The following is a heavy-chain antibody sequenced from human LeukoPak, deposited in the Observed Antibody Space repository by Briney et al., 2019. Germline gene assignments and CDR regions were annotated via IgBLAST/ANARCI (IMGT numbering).Heavy chain of an antibody. CDR2: IYYSGST. CDR3: ARDRRYSYGYDY. CDR1: GGSISSYY. D-gene: IGHD5-18*01. V-gene: IGHV4-59*01. J-gene: IGHJ4*02. Sequence: ASETLSLTCTVSGGSISSYYWSWIRQPPGKGLEWIGNIYYSGSTNYNPSLKSRVTISVDTSKNQFSLKLSSVTAADTAVYYCARDRRYSYGYDYWGQGTLVTVSS.